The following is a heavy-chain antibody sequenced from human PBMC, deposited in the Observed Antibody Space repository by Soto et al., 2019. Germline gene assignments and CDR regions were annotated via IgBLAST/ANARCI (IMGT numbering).Heavy chain of an antibody. CDR2: INPSGGST. Sequence: GASVKVSCKASGYTFTSYYMHWVRQAPGQGFEWMGIINPSGGSTSYAQKFQGRVTMTRDTSTSTVYMELSSLRSEDTAVYYCARDPGKSGYDCYYGMDVWGQGTTVTVSS. V-gene: IGHV1-46*01. D-gene: IGHD3-22*01. J-gene: IGHJ6*02. CDR3: ARDPGKSGYDCYYGMDV. CDR1: GYTFTSYY.